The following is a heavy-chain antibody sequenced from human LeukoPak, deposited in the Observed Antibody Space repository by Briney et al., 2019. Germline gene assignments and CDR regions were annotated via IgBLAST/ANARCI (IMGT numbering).Heavy chain of an antibody. Sequence: SETLSLTCIVSDGSISSYSWSWIRQPPGKGLDWIGYIYDSGSTKYNPSLKSRVAISRDTSEHQFSLKLTSVTAADTAVYYCARVGYSYGIDAFDVWGQGAMVTVS. CDR3: ARVGYSYGIDAFDV. CDR2: IYDSGST. J-gene: IGHJ3*01. V-gene: IGHV4-59*01. D-gene: IGHD5-18*01. CDR1: DGSISSYS.